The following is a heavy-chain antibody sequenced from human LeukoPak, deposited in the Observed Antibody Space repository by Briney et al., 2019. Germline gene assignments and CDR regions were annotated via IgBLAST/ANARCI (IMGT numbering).Heavy chain of an antibody. CDR2: ISGDGVST. J-gene: IGHJ4*02. CDR1: GLPIADIA. Sequence: GGSLRLSCVASGLPIADIALHWGRQGPGKGLGWVSLISGDGVSTFYADSVKGRFSISRDNSKNSLSLEMNSLRTEDTAMYYCARESGIFDYWGQGTLVAVSS. D-gene: IGHD2/OR15-2a*01. CDR3: ARESGIFDY. V-gene: IGHV3-43*02.